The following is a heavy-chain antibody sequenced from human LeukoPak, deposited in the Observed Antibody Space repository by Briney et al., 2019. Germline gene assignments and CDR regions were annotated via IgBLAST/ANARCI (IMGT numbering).Heavy chain of an antibody. CDR3: GRALRSGYFDS. V-gene: IGHV3-33*01. CDR2: IWSDGSNK. Sequence: GGSLRFSCAASTFTFIVYGIHWVRQAPGKGLEWVAIIWSDGSNKYYADSVKVRFTISRDDSTNTVHLQVTNLRAEDTSMNFWGRALRSGYFDSLGQGTLATVSS. CDR1: TFTFIVYG. J-gene: IGHJ4*02.